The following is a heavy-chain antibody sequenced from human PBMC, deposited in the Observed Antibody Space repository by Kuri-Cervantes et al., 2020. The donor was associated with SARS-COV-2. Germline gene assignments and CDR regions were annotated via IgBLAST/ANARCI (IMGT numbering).Heavy chain of an antibody. J-gene: IGHJ4*02. Sequence: GGSLRLSCVASGFTLTKYTMTWVRQAPGKALEWVSSISGSGSYIYYADSMKGRFTISRESGGNSLYLDIHNLRGDDTAVYYCARDLRLGKSLDYWGQGTLVTVSS. CDR2: ISGSGSYI. CDR1: GFTLTKYT. CDR3: ARDLRLGKSLDY. D-gene: IGHD7-27*01. V-gene: IGHV3-21*01.